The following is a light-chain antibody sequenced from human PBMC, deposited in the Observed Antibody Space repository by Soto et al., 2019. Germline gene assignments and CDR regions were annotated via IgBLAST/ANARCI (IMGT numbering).Light chain of an antibody. CDR2: GSY. V-gene: IGKV3-20*01. Sequence: PGERATVSFRASQNIPSNYLAWYQQKPGQAPRLLVYGSYSRATGVTERFSGSGSGTGSTLTISRLEPEDSAVYYCHPFYTVPWTVGRGTQVDIK. CDR3: HPFYTVPWT. CDR1: QNIPSNY. J-gene: IGKJ1*01.